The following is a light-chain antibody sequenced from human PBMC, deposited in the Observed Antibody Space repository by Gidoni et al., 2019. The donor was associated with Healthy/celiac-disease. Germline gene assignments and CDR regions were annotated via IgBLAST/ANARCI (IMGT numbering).Light chain of an antibody. CDR1: QSVSSN. CDR3: QQYNNWPLT. V-gene: IGKV3-15*01. J-gene: IGKJ4*01. Sequence: ELMMTQSPATLSVSPGERATLSCRASQSVSSNLAWYQQKPGQAPRLLIYGPSTRATGIPARFSGSGSGTEFTLTITSLQSEDFAVYYCQQYNNWPLTFGGGTKVEIK. CDR2: GPS.